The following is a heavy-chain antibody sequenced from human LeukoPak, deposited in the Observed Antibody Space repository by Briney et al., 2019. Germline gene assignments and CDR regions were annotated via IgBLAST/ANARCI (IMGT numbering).Heavy chain of an antibody. D-gene: IGHD5-24*01. CDR3: ARGRTRRDGYNWGENAFDI. CDR2: IYYSGST. CDR1: GGSISSHY. Sequence: SETLSLTCTVSGGSISSHYWSWIRQPPGKGLEWIGYIYYSGSTNYNPSLKSRVTISVDTSKNQFSLKLSSVTAADTAVYYCARGRTRRDGYNWGENAFDIWGQGTMVTVSS. V-gene: IGHV4-59*11. J-gene: IGHJ3*02.